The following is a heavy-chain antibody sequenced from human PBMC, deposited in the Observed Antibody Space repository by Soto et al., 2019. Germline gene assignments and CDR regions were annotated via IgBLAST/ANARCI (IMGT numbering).Heavy chain of an antibody. D-gene: IGHD3-10*01. V-gene: IGHV4-34*01. CDR1: GGSFSGYY. Sequence: QVQLQQWGAGLLKPSETLSLTCAVYGGSFSGYYWSWIRQPPGKGLEWIGEINHSGSTNYNPSLKSRVTISVDPSKNQFSLKLSSVTAADTAVYYCARDSNYYGSGIFYYYGMDVWGQGTTVTVSS. J-gene: IGHJ6*02. CDR3: ARDSNYYGSGIFYYYGMDV. CDR2: INHSGST.